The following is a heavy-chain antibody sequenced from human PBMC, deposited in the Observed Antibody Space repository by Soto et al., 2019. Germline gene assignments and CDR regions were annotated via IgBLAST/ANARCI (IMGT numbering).Heavy chain of an antibody. J-gene: IGHJ6*02. CDR3: VRGIAVAVPYYYGMDV. CDR2: ISNSGGGT. D-gene: IGHD6-19*01. Sequence: GGSLRLSCAASRFSFSYYAMSWVRQPPGKGLEWVSSISNSGGGTYYADSVKGRFTISRDNSKDTLYLQMHSLRAEDTALYYCVRGIAVAVPYYYGMDVWGQGTTVTVSS. V-gene: IGHV3-23*01. CDR1: RFSFSYYA.